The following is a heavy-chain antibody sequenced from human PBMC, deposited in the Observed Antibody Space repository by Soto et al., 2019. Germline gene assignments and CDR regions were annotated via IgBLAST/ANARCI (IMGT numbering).Heavy chain of an antibody. CDR2: ISGSGGST. V-gene: IGHV3-23*01. Sequence: EVQLLESGGGLVQPGGSLRLSCAASGFTFSSYAMSWVRQAPGKGLEWVSAISGSGGSTYYADSVKGRFTISRDNSKNTQYLQMNSLRAEDTAVYYCAKDPGSDIYYYYGMDVWGQGTTVTVSS. J-gene: IGHJ6*02. CDR1: GFTFSSYA. D-gene: IGHD1-26*01. CDR3: AKDPGSDIYYYYGMDV.